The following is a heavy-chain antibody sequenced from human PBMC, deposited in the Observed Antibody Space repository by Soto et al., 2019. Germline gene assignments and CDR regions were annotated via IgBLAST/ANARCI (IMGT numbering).Heavy chain of an antibody. CDR2: ISAYNGNT. D-gene: IGHD2-2*02. CDR3: ARDCSSTSCYTEYYYYGMDV. J-gene: IGHJ6*02. V-gene: IGHV1-18*03. Sequence: QVQLVQSGAEVKKPGASVKVSCKASGYTFTSYGISWVRQAPGQGLEWMGWISAYNGNTNYAQKLQGRVTMTTDTSTSTAYMELRSLSSDDMAVYYCARDCSSTSCYTEYYYYGMDVWGQGTTVTVSS. CDR1: GYTFTSYG.